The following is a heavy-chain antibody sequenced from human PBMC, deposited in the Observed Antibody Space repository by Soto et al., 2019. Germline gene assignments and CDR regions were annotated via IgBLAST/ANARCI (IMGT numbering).Heavy chain of an antibody. CDR1: GFTFSSYA. Sequence: QVQLVESGGGVVQPGRSLRLSCAASGFTFSSYAMHWVRQAPGKGLEWVAVISYDGSNKYYADSVKGRFTISRDNSKNTLYLQMNSLRAEDTAVYYCARTKTYYYGSGKGDAFDIWGQGTMVTVSS. J-gene: IGHJ3*02. V-gene: IGHV3-30-3*01. CDR2: ISYDGSNK. CDR3: ARTKTYYYGSGKGDAFDI. D-gene: IGHD3-10*01.